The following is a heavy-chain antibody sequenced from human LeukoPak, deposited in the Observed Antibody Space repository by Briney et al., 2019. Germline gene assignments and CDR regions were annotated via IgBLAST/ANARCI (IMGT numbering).Heavy chain of an antibody. V-gene: IGHV4-39*07. Sequence: PSETLSVTCTVSGGSISSSSYYWGWIRQPPGKGLEWIGSIYYSGSTYYNPSLKSRVTISVDTSKNQFSLKLSSVTAADTAVYYCARARNGYTFDYWGQGTLVTVSS. CDR1: GGSISSSSYY. CDR2: IYYSGST. J-gene: IGHJ4*02. D-gene: IGHD5-24*01. CDR3: ARARNGYTFDY.